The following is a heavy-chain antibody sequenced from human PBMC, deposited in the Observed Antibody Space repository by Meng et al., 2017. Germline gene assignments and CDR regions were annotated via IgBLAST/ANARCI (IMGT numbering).Heavy chain of an antibody. V-gene: IGHV3-11*01. CDR2: ISSSGSTI. Sequence: VKGVDVGGGWGEPVGSLRLSCAASGFTFSDYYMSWIRQAPGKGLEWVSYISSSGSTIYYADSVKGRFTISRDNAKNSLYLQMNSLRAEDTAVYYCASVSGSYFVHWGQGTLVTVSS. CDR1: GFTFSDYY. D-gene: IGHD1-26*01. CDR3: ASVSGSYFVH. J-gene: IGHJ4*02.